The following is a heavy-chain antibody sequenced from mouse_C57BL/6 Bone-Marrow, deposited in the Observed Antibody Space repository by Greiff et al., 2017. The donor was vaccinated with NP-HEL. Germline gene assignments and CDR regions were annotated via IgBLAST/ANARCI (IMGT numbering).Heavy chain of an antibody. CDR1: GYTFTSYW. J-gene: IGHJ3*01. V-gene: IGHV1-50*01. D-gene: IGHD3-3*01. Sequence: VQLQQPGAELVKPGASVKLSCKASGYTFTSYWMQWVKQRPGQGLEWIGEIDPSDSYTNYNQKFKGKATLTVDTSSRTAYMQLSSMTSEDSAVYYCAKGTRFAYWGQGTLVTVSA. CDR2: IDPSDSYT. CDR3: AKGTRFAY.